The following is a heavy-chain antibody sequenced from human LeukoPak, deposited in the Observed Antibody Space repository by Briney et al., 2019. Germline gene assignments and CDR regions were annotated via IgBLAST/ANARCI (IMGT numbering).Heavy chain of an antibody. CDR3: ARARPYYDILTGLEYYYYYMDV. D-gene: IGHD3-9*01. CDR1: GGSISSYY. V-gene: IGHV4-59*01. Sequence: PSETLSLTCTVSGGSISSYYWSWIRQPPGKGLEWIGYIYYSGSTNYNPSLKSRVTISVDTSKNQFSLKLSSVTAADTAVYYCARARPYYDILTGLEYYYYYMDVWGKGTTVTISS. CDR2: IYYSGST. J-gene: IGHJ6*03.